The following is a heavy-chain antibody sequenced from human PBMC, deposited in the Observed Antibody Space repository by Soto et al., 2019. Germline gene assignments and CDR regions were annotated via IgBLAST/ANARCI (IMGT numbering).Heavy chain of an antibody. D-gene: IGHD3-3*01. V-gene: IGHV4-59*01. CDR1: GGSISSYY. CDR2: IYYSGST. J-gene: IGHJ5*02. CDR3: ARAPITIFGVVSWFDP. Sequence: SETLSLTCTVSGGSISSYYWSWIRQPPGKGLEWIGYIYYSGSTNYDPSLKSRVTISVDTSKNQFSLKLSSVTAADTAVYYCARAPITIFGVVSWFDPWGQGTLVTVSS.